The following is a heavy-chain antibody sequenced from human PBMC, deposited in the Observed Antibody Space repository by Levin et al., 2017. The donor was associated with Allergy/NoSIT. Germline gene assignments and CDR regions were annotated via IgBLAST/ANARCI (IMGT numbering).Heavy chain of an antibody. Sequence: ASVKVSCKASGYTFTTYAMNWVRQAPGQGLEWMGWINTNTGNPTYAPGFTGRFVFSLDTSVNTAYVQISSLKAEDTAVYYCAKESSGRPFDIWGQGTMVIVSS. CDR2: INTNTGNP. CDR3: AKESSGRPFDI. D-gene: IGHD6-19*01. V-gene: IGHV7-4-1*02. J-gene: IGHJ3*02. CDR1: GYTFTTYA.